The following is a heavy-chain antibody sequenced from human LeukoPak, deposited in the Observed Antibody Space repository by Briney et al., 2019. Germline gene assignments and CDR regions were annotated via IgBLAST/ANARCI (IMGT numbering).Heavy chain of an antibody. CDR1: GFTFSSYS. Sequence: GGSLRLSCAASGFTFSSYSMNWVRQARGKGLEWVSSISSSSSYIYYADSVKGRFTISRDNAKNSLYLQMNSLRAEDTAVYYCARGRVFGVISWFDPWGQGTLVTVSS. V-gene: IGHV3-21*01. CDR2: ISSSSSYI. D-gene: IGHD3-3*01. J-gene: IGHJ5*02. CDR3: ARGRVFGVISWFDP.